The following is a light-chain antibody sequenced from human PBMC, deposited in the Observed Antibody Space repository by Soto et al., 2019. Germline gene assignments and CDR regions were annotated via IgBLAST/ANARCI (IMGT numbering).Light chain of an antibody. CDR1: QSVISSY. V-gene: IGKV3-20*01. CDR3: QQYGSSPWT. J-gene: IGKJ1*01. CDR2: GTS. Sequence: EIVLTQSPGTLSLSPGETATLSCRSSQSVISSYLAWYQQKPGQAPRLLIYGTSNRATGIPDRFSGSGSGTDFTLTISRLEPEDFVIYYCQQYGSSPWTFGQGTKVEIK.